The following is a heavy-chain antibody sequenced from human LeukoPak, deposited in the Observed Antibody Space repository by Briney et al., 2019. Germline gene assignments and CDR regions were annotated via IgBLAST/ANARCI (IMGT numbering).Heavy chain of an antibody. CDR3: AKGIYDILSGYDN. CDR2: VSVSGST. J-gene: IGHJ4*02. CDR1: GFTFSNYA. V-gene: IGHV3-23*01. D-gene: IGHD3-9*01. Sequence: GGSLRLSCATSGFTFSNYAMNWVRQAPGKGLEWVSGVSVSGSTYYADFVKGRFTISRDNSKNTMYLHMNSLRAEDTAVYYCAKGIYDILSGYDNWGQGTLVTVPS.